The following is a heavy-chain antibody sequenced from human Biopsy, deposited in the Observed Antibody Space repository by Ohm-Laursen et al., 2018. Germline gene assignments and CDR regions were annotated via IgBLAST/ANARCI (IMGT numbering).Heavy chain of an antibody. V-gene: IGHV4-59*08. CDR3: ARLGNFWNAEDGLDL. D-gene: IGHD3-3*01. CDR1: DDSIRNFY. CDR2: ASYSGYT. Sequence: PSETLSLTCTVSDDSIRNFYWTWIRQPPGQGLEWIGHASYSGYTNYNPSLKSRVTISVDTSKNHFSLNLRSVTAADTAVYSCARLGNFWNAEDGLDLWGLETMVTVSS. J-gene: IGHJ3*01.